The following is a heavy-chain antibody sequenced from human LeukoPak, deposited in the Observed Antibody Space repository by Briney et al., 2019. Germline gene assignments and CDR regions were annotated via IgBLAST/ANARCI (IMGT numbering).Heavy chain of an antibody. Sequence: GGTLRLSCAASGFTFSNYDMSWVRQAPGKGLEWVSGITGSSRTTYYADSVKGRFTISRDNSKNTLYLQMNSLRVEDTAVYYCAKSWNYYDSSGDDALDIWGQGTMVTVSS. CDR1: GFTFSNYD. V-gene: IGHV3-23*01. CDR3: AKSWNYYDSSGDDALDI. D-gene: IGHD3-22*01. CDR2: ITGSSRTT. J-gene: IGHJ3*02.